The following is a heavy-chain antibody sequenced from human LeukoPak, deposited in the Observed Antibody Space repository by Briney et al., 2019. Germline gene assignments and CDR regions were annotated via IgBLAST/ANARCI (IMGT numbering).Heavy chain of an antibody. V-gene: IGHV4-34*08. D-gene: IGHD3-22*01. CDR1: GFIFNDYY. CDR2: MYLSGTT. Sequence: GSLRLSCAASGFIFNDYYIDWVRQAPGKGLEWIGEMYLSGTTHSNPSVKSRVTISIDKSKNQFFLNLSSVTAADTAVYYCAGLVGRYSSGLYYYYFDYWGQGTLVTVSS. J-gene: IGHJ4*02. CDR3: AGLVGRYSSGLYYYYFDY.